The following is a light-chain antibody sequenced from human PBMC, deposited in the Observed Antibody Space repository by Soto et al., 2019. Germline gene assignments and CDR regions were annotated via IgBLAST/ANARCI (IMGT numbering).Light chain of an antibody. CDR3: QQYNDWVT. CDR1: QSVSSN. CDR2: GAS. V-gene: IGKV3-15*01. Sequence: EIAMTQSPDTLSLTPGERAVLSCRASQSVSSNLAWYQQKPGQAPRLLIYGASSRATGIPARFSGSGSGTEFPLTISSLQSEDFAVYFCQQYNDWVTFGGGTKVEIK. J-gene: IGKJ4*01.